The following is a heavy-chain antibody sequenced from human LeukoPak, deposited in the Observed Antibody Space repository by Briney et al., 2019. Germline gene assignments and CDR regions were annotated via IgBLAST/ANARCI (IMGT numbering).Heavy chain of an antibody. CDR3: ARDRVGASD. J-gene: IGHJ4*02. CDR1: GFTFSSYG. V-gene: IGHV3-33*01. Sequence: PGGSLRLSCAASGFTFSSYGMHWVRQAPGKGLEWVAVIWYDGSNKYYAYSVKGRFTISRDNSKNTLYLQMNSLRAGDTAVYYCARDRVGASDWGQGTLVTVSS. D-gene: IGHD1-26*01. CDR2: IWYDGSNK.